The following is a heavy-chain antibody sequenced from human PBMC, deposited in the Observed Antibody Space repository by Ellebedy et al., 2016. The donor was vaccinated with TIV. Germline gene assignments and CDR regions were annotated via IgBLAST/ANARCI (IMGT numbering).Heavy chain of an antibody. D-gene: IGHD4-17*01. CDR3: ARGPSDYGDIQLDY. V-gene: IGHV3-7*03. J-gene: IGHJ4*02. CDR1: GFTFSTYW. Sequence: GESLKISCSASGFTFSTYWINWVRQAPGKGLEWVANIKLDGTETNYVDSVKGRFTISRDNAKNSVTLQMNSRGDVDTAVYYCARGPSDYGDIQLDYWGQGALVTVSS. CDR2: IKLDGTET.